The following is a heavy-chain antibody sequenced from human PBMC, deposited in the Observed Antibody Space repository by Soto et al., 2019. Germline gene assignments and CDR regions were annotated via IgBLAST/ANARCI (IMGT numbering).Heavy chain of an antibody. CDR3: ARDDNWGFDVYYYYGMDV. D-gene: IGHD7-27*01. CDR1: GFTFSSYS. J-gene: IGHJ6*02. CDR2: ISSSSSYI. Sequence: GGSLRLSCAASGFTFSSYSMNWVRQAPGKGLEWVSSISSSSSYIYYADSVKGRFTISRDNAKNSLYLQMNSLRAEDTAVYYCARDDNWGFDVYYYYGMDVWGQGTTVTVSS. V-gene: IGHV3-21*01.